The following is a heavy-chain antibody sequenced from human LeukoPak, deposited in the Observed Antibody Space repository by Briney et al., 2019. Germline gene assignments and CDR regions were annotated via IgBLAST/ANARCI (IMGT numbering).Heavy chain of an antibody. Sequence: PGGSLRLSCAASGFTFSSYAMHWVRQAPGKGLECVAVISYDGSNKYYADSVKGRFTISRDNSKNTLYLQMNSLRAEDTAVYYCAREGQPNYYYYYYMDVWGKGTTVTVSS. D-gene: IGHD2-2*01. V-gene: IGHV3-30-3*01. CDR3: AREGQPNYYYYYYMDV. CDR2: ISYDGSNK. J-gene: IGHJ6*03. CDR1: GFTFSSYA.